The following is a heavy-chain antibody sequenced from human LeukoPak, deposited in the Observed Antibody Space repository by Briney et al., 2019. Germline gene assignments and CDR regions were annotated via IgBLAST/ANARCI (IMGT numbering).Heavy chain of an antibody. D-gene: IGHD3-16*01. Sequence: SQTLSLTCTVSGGSISGYYWSWIRQPAGKALECIGRIYSSGSTNYNPSLKSRVTMSVDTSKNQFSLKLSSVTADTAVYYCARESRVGGYFDFWGQGILVTVSS. CDR1: GGSISGYY. CDR3: ARESRVGGYFDF. V-gene: IGHV4-4*07. J-gene: IGHJ4*02. CDR2: IYSSGST.